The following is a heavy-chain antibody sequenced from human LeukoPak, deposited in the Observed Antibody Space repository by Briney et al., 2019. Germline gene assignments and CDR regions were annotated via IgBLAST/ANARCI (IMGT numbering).Heavy chain of an antibody. D-gene: IGHD6-19*01. CDR3: ASAHSGWYNY. CDR2: IYYSGST. Sequence: PSETLSLTCTVSGGSISSYYWSWIRQPPGKGLEWIGYIYYSGSTNYNPSLESRVTISVDTSKNQFSLKLSSVTAADTAVYYCASAHSGWYNYWGQGTLVTVSS. V-gene: IGHV4-59*08. CDR1: GGSISSYY. J-gene: IGHJ4*02.